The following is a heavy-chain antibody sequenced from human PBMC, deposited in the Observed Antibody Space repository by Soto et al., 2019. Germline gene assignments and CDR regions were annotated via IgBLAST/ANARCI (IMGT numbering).Heavy chain of an antibody. J-gene: IGHJ4*02. D-gene: IGHD3-10*01. Sequence: KAGGSLRLSCAASGFTFSSSYMTWIRQAPGKGLEWVSKISASGTTTHYADSVKGRFIVSRDNTKNSLYLQMDSLRAEDTAVYYCASDPYYYASAYWGQGTLVTVSS. V-gene: IGHV3-11*01. CDR3: ASDPYYYASAY. CDR1: GFTFSSSY. CDR2: ISASGTTT.